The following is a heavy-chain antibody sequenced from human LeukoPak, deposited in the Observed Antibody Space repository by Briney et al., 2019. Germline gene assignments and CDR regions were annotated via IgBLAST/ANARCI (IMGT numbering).Heavy chain of an antibody. CDR2: IYHSGST. CDR1: GGSFSGYY. V-gene: IGHV4-34*01. J-gene: IGHJ4*02. D-gene: IGHD3-22*01. Sequence: SETLPLTCAVYGGSFSGYYWSWIRQPPGKGLEWIGEIYHSGSTNYNPSLKSRVTTSVDKSKNQFSLKLSSVTAADTAVYYCARKISDSSSYFDFWGQGTLVTVSS. CDR3: ARKISDSSSYFDF.